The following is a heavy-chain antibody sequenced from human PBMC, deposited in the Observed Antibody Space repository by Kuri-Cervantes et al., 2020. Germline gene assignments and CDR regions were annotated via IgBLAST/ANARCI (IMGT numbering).Heavy chain of an antibody. CDR3: ARAGLLSSSWSKTPTTVWFDP. J-gene: IGHJ5*02. CDR2: INHSGST. CDR1: GGSFSGYY. V-gene: IGHV4-34*01. Sequence: SQTLSLTCAVYGGSFSGYYWSWIRQPPGKGLEWIGEINHSGSTNYNPSLKSRVTISVDTSKNQFSLKLSSVTAADTAVYYCARAGLLSSSWSKTPTTVWFDPWGQGTLVTVSS. D-gene: IGHD6-13*01.